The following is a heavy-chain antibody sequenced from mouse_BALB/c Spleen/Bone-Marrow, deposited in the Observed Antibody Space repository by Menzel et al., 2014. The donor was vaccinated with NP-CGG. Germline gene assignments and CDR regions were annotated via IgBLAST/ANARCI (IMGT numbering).Heavy chain of an antibody. CDR3: ARRTLAMDY. Sequence: LVESGPELVRPGTSVKMSCKASGYTFTSYWMHWVKQRPGRGLEWIGMIDPSNSETRLNQKFKDKATLNVDKFSNIAYMQFSSLTSEDSAVYYCARRTLAMDYWGQGTSVTVSS. CDR2: IDPSNSET. V-gene: IGHV1-59*01. J-gene: IGHJ4*01. CDR1: GYTFTSYW.